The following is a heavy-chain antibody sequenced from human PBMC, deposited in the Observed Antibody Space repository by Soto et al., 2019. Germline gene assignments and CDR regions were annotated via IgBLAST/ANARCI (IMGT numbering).Heavy chain of an antibody. V-gene: IGHV3-23*01. J-gene: IGHJ4*02. CDR1: GFSFVNYA. Sequence: GGSLRLSCAASGFSFVNYAMDWVRQAPGKGLEWVSGLSGSGTSTYYADSVKGRFTISRDNSRDTLFLQMNSLTADDTAVYYCAKATTNGGWFNPFDSWGQGALVTVSS. D-gene: IGHD6-19*01. CDR3: AKATTNGGWFNPFDS. CDR2: LSGSGTST.